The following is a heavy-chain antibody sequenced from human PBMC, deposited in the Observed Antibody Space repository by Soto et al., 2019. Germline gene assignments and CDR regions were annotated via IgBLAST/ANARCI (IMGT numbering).Heavy chain of an antibody. J-gene: IGHJ3*01. CDR1: GFSLSTTGAG. CDR2: IYWDDDK. Sequence: QITLKESGPTLVKPTQTLTLTCIFSGFSLSTTGAGVGWIRQPPGKALEWLGIIYWDDDKRYSPSVKSRLTITKDTCKTLVVLTMTNRDPVDTATYYCAHRRHPYYDSSGFGAFDVWGQGTMVTVAS. D-gene: IGHD3-22*01. V-gene: IGHV2-5*02. CDR3: AHRRHPYYDSSGFGAFDV.